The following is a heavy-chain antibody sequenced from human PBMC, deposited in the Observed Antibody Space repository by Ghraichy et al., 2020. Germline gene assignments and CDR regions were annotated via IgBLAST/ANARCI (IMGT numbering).Heavy chain of an antibody. D-gene: IGHD5-18*01. CDR1: GYTFTVYY. CDR3: ARETVDTAMVYYFDY. CDR2: INPNSGGT. Sequence: ASVKVSCKASGYTFTVYYMHWVRQAPGQGLEWMGWINPNSGGTNYAQKFQGRVTMTRDTSISTAYMELSMLRSDDTAVYYCARETVDTAMVYYFDYWGQGTLVTVSS. J-gene: IGHJ4*02. V-gene: IGHV1-2*02.